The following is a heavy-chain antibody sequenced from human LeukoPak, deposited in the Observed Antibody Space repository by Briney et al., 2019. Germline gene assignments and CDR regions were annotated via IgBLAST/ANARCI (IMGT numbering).Heavy chain of an antibody. D-gene: IGHD5-24*01. CDR3: ARDDRDGYNYFAY. V-gene: IGHV3-48*03. J-gene: IGHJ4*02. CDR2: ISSSGSTI. Sequence: GGSLRLSCAASGFTFSSYEMNWVRQAPGKGLEWVSYISSSGSTIYYADSVKGRFTISRDNAENSLYLQMNSLRAEDSAVYYCARDDRDGYNYFAYWGQGTLVTVSS. CDR1: GFTFSSYE.